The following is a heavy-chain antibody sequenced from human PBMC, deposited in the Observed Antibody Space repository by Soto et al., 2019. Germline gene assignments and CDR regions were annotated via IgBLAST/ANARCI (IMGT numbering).Heavy chain of an antibody. CDR3: ALRYRSGYSYDSSVGFDP. CDR2: IIPIFGTA. J-gene: IGHJ5*02. V-gene: IGHV1-69*13. D-gene: IGHD3-22*01. CDR1: GGTFSSYA. Sequence: GASVKVSCKASGGTFSSYAISWVRQAPGQGLEWMGGIIPIFGTANYAQKFQGRVTITADESTSTAYMELSSLRSEGTAVYYCALRYRSGYSYDSSVGFDPWGQGTLVTVSS.